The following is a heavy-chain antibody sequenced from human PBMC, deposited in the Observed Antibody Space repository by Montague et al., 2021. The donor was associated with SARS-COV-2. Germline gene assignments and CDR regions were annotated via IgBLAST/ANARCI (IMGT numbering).Heavy chain of an antibody. CDR3: AKDRALLPYSLHCSSTSRYESAGYYYYGMDV. V-gene: IGHV3-9*01. Sequence: RLSWSASGFTFDDYAMHWVRQAPGKGLEWVSGISWNSGSIGYADSVKGRFTISRDNAKNSLYLQMNSLRAEDTALYYCAKDRALLPYSLHCSSTSRYESAGYYYYGMDVWGQGTTVTVSS. CDR1: GFTFDDYA. D-gene: IGHD2-2*01. CDR2: ISWNSGSI. J-gene: IGHJ6*02.